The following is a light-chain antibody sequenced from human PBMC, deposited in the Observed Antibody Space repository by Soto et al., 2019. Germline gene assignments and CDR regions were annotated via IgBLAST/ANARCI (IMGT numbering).Light chain of an antibody. J-gene: IGKJ1*01. CDR2: KAS. CDR3: QQYNSS. V-gene: IGKV1-5*03. CDR1: QSISNW. Sequence: DIQMTQSPSTLSASVGDRVTITCRASQSISNWLAWYQQKPGKAPNLLIYKASNLESGVPSRFGGSGSGTEFTLTISSLQPDDFATYYCQQYNSSFGQGTKVDIK.